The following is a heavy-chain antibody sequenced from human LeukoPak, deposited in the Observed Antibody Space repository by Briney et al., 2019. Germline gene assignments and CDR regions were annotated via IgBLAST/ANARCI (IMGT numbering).Heavy chain of an antibody. D-gene: IGHD5-24*01. V-gene: IGHV4-31*03. CDR2: IYYSGST. Sequence: PSQTLSLTCTVSGGSISSGGYYWSWIRQHPGRGLEWIGYIYYSGSTYYNPSLKSRVTISVDTSKNQFSLKLSSVTAADTAVYYCARDPEMAKDYYYYGMDVWGQGTTVTVSS. CDR3: ARDPEMAKDYYYYGMDV. J-gene: IGHJ6*02. CDR1: GGSISSGGYY.